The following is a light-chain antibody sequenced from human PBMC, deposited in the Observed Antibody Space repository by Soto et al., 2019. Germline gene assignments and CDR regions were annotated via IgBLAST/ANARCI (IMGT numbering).Light chain of an antibody. V-gene: IGKV3-15*01. CDR2: GAS. CDR3: QQFGTSPYT. CDR1: QTVASN. J-gene: IGKJ2*01. Sequence: EIVMTQSPASLSVSPGDGATLSCRASQTVASNLAWYQQKPGQGPRLLIHGASTRAAGVPARFSGSGSGTDFTLTISRLEPEDFAIYYCQQFGTSPYTFGRGTTLEIK.